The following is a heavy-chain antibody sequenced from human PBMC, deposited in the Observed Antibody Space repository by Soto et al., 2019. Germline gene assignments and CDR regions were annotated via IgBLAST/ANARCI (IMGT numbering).Heavy chain of an antibody. CDR2: ISGSGGST. J-gene: IGHJ2*01. CDR1: GFTFSSYA. D-gene: IGHD2-2*01. V-gene: IGHV3-23*01. CDR3: AKFKAPGHLYWYFDL. Sequence: GGSLRLSCAASGFTFSSYAMSWVRQAPGKGLEWVSAISGSGGSTYYADSVKGRFTISRDNSKNTLYLQMNSLRAEDTAVYYCAKFKAPGHLYWYFDLWGRGTLVTVSS.